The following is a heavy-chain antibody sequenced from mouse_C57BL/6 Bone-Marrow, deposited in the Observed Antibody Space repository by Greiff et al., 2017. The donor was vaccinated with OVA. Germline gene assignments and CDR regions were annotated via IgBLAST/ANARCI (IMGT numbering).Heavy chain of an antibody. J-gene: IGHJ2*01. CDR1: GYTFTDYN. CDR3: ARSTMVTTFGFYFDY. V-gene: IGHV1-18*01. CDR2: INPNNGGT. D-gene: IGHD2-2*01. Sequence: EVQLQQSGPELVKPGASVKIPCKASGYTFTDYNMDWVKQSHGKSLEWIGDINPNNGGTIYNQKFKGKATLTVHKSSSTAYMELRSLTSEDTAVYYCARSTMVTTFGFYFDYWGQGTTLTVSS.